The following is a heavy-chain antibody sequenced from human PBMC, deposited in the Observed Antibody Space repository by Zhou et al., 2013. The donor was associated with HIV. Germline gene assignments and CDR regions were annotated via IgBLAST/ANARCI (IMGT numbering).Heavy chain of an antibody. CDR3: ARDGGIDWDDSGSEY. J-gene: IGHJ4*02. CDR2: ATGHTDNI. D-gene: IGHD1-1*01. V-gene: IGHV1-24*01. Sequence: QVQLVQSGAEVKKPGASVKVSCKVSGYTLTELSIHWVRQAPGKGLEWLPWATGHTDNIKYAEKFQDRLTMTIDTSTNTLYMELRSLTSDDTAIYYCARDGGIDWDDSGSEYWGQGTLVTVSS. CDR1: GYTLTELS.